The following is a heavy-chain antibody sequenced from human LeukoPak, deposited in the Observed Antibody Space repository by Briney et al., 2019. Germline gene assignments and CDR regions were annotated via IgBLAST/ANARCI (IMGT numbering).Heavy chain of an antibody. CDR1: GSPAINAN. D-gene: IGHD3-22*01. J-gene: IGHJ4*02. CDR3: ARDWSDYYDSSDYNSDSVGH. V-gene: IGHV3-53*01. Sequence: GGPLELSGAASGSPAINANLAGVRQPQGRGLEWVSFIYRLGSTYYADSVKGRFTISRDNSKNTLYLQMNSLRAEDTAVYYCARDWSDYYDSSDYNSDSVGHWGQGTLVTVSS. CDR2: IYRLGST.